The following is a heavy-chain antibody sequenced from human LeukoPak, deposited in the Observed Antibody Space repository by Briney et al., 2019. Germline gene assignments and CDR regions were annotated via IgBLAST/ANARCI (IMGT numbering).Heavy chain of an antibody. D-gene: IGHD3-10*01. Sequence: GESLRLSCAASGVTFSSYAMSWVRQAPGRGLEWVSSISASGGNTYYADSVKGRFTISRDNSKNTLYLQMNSLRAEDTAVYYCAKASNYGSGSYYPRGVDYWGQGTLVTVSS. CDR2: ISASGGNT. CDR3: AKASNYGSGSYYPRGVDY. CDR1: GVTFSSYA. V-gene: IGHV3-23*01. J-gene: IGHJ4*02.